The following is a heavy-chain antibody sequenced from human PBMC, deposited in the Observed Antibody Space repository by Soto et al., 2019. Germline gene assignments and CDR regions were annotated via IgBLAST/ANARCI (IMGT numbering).Heavy chain of an antibody. CDR3: AKNPGRIAAAGYYFDY. J-gene: IGHJ4*02. D-gene: IGHD6-13*01. CDR2: ISGSGGST. CDR1: GFNFRSYA. V-gene: IGHV3-23*01. Sequence: GGSMRLSSAASGFNFRSYAMSWVRQATGKGLEWVSAISGSGGSTYYADSVKGRFTISRDNSKNTLYLQMNSLRAEDTAVYYCAKNPGRIAAAGYYFDYWGQGTLVTVSS.